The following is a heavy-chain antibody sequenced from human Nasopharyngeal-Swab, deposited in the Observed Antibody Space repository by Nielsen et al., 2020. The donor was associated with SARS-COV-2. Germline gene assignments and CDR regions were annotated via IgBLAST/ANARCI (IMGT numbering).Heavy chain of an antibody. CDR2: ISWNSGSI. CDR3: AKANYDCVWGSYSDY. J-gene: IGHJ4*02. V-gene: IGHV3-9*01. Sequence: SLKISCAASGFTFDDYAMHWVRQAPGKGLEWVSGISWNSGSIGYADSVKGRFTISRDNAKNSLYLQMNSLRAEDTALYYCAKANYDCVWGSYSDYWGQGTLVTVSS. D-gene: IGHD3-16*01. CDR1: GFTFDDYA.